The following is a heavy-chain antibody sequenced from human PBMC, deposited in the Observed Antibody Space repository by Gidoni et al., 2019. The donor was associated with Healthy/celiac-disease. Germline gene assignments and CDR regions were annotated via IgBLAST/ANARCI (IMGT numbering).Heavy chain of an antibody. J-gene: IGHJ5*02. CDR3: ATRIAVAGDQNWFDP. D-gene: IGHD6-19*01. Sequence: QVQLVQSGAEVKKPGSSVKVSCKASGGTFRSYAISWVRQAPGQGREGMGGIIPIFGTANYAQKFQGRVTITADESTSTAYMELSSLRSEDTAVYYCATRIAVAGDQNWFDPWGQGTLVTVSS. CDR2: IIPIFGTA. V-gene: IGHV1-69*01. CDR1: GGTFRSYA.